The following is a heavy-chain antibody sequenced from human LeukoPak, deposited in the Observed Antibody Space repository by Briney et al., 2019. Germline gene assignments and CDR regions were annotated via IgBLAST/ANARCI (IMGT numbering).Heavy chain of an antibody. V-gene: IGHV4-59*08. J-gene: IGHJ2*01. CDR2: IYYSGST. CDR1: GGSISSYY. D-gene: IGHD5-18*01. Sequence: SETLSLTCTVSGGSISSYYWNWIRQPPGKGLEWIWYIYYSGSTNYNPSLKSRVAISVDTSSNQFSLNLSSVTAADTAVYYCARRHGTAMVSDLWGRGSLVTVSS. CDR3: ARRHGTAMVSDL.